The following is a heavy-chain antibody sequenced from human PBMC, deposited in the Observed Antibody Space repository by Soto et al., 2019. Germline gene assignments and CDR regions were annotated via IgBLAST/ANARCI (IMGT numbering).Heavy chain of an antibody. Sequence: PGGSLRLACAASGFICRSVWMSCVRKAPGKGLEWVANIKQDGTEKHYLDSVRGRFTISRDNAKNSLYLQMNSLRAEDTAVYYRASRCLEYCCSSACSAPHAYWGQGARVTVSS. CDR3: ASRCLEYCCSSACSAPHAY. D-gene: IGHD2-2*01. V-gene: IGHV3-7*05. CDR1: GFICRSVW. J-gene: IGHJ4*02. CDR2: IKQDGTEK.